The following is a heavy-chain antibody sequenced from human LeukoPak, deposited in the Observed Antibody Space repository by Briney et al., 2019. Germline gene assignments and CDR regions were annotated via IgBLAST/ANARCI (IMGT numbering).Heavy chain of an antibody. CDR1: GFTFSSYW. D-gene: IGHD6-6*01. Sequence: GGSLRLSCAASGFTFSSYWMHWVRQAPGKGLVWVSRISTDGSSTNSADSVKGRLTISRDNAKNTLYLQMNSLRAEDTAVYYCVREYSSSSGRAFDMWGQGAMVTVSP. J-gene: IGHJ3*02. V-gene: IGHV3-74*01. CDR2: ISTDGSST. CDR3: VREYSSSSGRAFDM.